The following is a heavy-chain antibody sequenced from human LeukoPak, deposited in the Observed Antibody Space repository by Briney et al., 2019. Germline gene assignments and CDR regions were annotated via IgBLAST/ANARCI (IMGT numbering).Heavy chain of an antibody. Sequence: SETLSLTRAVSGYSITSGFSWGWIRQPPGKGLEWIGTISHSGTTDYKSTLESRLTISMDTSKNLFSLRLTSVTAADTAVYYCAREGAVPGIDPWGQGTLVTVSS. CDR3: AREGAVPGIDP. CDR2: ISHSGTT. CDR1: GYSITSGFS. V-gene: IGHV4-38-2*02. D-gene: IGHD3-16*01. J-gene: IGHJ5*02.